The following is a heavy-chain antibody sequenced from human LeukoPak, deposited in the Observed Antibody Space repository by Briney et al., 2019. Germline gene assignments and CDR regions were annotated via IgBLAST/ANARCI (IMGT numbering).Heavy chain of an antibody. D-gene: IGHD6-25*01. V-gene: IGHV3-7*01. Sequence: GWSLRLSCAVSGFTFSRSWMSWVRQAPGKGLEWVANIKQDGSEKYYVDSVKGRFTISRDNAKNSLYLQMNSLRAEDTAVYYCARGGDISDWFDPWGQGTLVTVSS. CDR3: ARGGDISDWFDP. J-gene: IGHJ5*02. CDR2: IKQDGSEK. CDR1: GFTFSRSW.